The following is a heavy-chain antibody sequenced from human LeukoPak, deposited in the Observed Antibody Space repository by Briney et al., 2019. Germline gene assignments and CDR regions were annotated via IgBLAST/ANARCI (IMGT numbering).Heavy chain of an antibody. D-gene: IGHD1-26*01. Sequence: ASVKVSCKTSGYSENFYGITWVRQVAGQGLEWMGWISAQHGQTEYAPNSQDRVTMTTDTYTNTAYMELRSLRSDDTAVYYCARVSGATDAFDIWGQGTMVTVSS. CDR2: ISAQHGQT. CDR3: ARVSGATDAFDI. CDR1: GYSENFYG. J-gene: IGHJ3*02. V-gene: IGHV1-18*01.